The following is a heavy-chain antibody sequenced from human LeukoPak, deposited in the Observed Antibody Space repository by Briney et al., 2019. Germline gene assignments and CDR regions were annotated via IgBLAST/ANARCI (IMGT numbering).Heavy chain of an antibody. V-gene: IGHV3-21*01. J-gene: IGHJ6*02. CDR3: ARASCTMTTDGGWKSLRDYYYYYGMDV. CDR2: ISSSSSYI. D-gene: IGHD4-17*01. CDR1: GFTFSSYS. Sequence: GGSLRLSCAASGFTFSSYSMNWVRQAPGKGLEWVSSISSSSSYIYYADSVKGRFTISRDNAKNSLYLQMNSLRAEDTAVYYCARASCTMTTDGGWKSLRDYYYYYGMDVWGQGTTVTVSS.